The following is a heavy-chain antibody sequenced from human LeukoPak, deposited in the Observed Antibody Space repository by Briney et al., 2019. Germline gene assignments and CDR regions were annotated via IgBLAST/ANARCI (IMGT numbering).Heavy chain of an antibody. D-gene: IGHD6-19*01. CDR1: GFTFTTYA. J-gene: IGHJ4*02. Sequence: GGSLRLSCAASGFTFTTYAMRWVRQAQGKGLVWVSGISDSGKSTYYADSVKGRFTISRDNSKNTLYMQINSLRVEDTAVYYCATLEGSGWYFDYWGQGTLVTVSS. CDR2: ISDSGKST. V-gene: IGHV3-23*01. CDR3: ATLEGSGWYFDY.